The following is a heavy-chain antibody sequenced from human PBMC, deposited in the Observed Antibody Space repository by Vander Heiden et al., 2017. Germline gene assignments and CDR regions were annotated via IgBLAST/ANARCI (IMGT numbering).Heavy chain of an antibody. CDR3: AKDRDSSGYYFQY. CDR2: VSADGTKA. V-gene: IGHV3-30*18. D-gene: IGHD3-22*01. J-gene: IGHJ4*02. Sequence: QVQLVESEGGVVQPGRSLRLPCAASGFTCLGFAMHWVRRAPGKGLEWVALVSADGTKAHYADSVKGRFTISRDNSKHMLYLEMNSLGPEDTSVYFCAKDRDSSGYYFQYWGQGTRVTVSS. CDR1: GFTCLGFA.